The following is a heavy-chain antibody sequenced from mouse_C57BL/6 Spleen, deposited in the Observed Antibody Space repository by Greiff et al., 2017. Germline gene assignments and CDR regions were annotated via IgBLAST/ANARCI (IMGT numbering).Heavy chain of an antibody. D-gene: IGHD2-4*01. J-gene: IGHJ2*01. V-gene: IGHV6-6*01. CDR1: GFTFSDAW. CDR2: IRNKANNHAT. CDR3: TRKLYYDYHFDY. Sequence: EVNVVESGGGLVQPGGSMKLSCAASGFTFSDAWMDWVRQSPEKGLEWVAEIRNKANNHATSYAESVKGRLTISRDDSKSSVYLQMNSLRAEDTGIYYCTRKLYYDYHFDYWGQGTTLTVAS.